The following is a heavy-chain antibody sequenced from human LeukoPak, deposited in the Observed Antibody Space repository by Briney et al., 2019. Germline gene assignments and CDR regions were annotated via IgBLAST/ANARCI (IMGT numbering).Heavy chain of an antibody. Sequence: GGSLRLSCAASGFTFSSYSMNWVRQAPGKGLEWVSFISSSSSYIYYADSVKGRFTISRDNAKNSLYLQMNSLRAEDTAVYYCARDLFVGYVYYFDYWGQGTLVTVSS. V-gene: IGHV3-21*01. CDR3: ARDLFVGYVYYFDY. D-gene: IGHD3-3*01. CDR2: ISSSSSYI. J-gene: IGHJ4*02. CDR1: GFTFSSYS.